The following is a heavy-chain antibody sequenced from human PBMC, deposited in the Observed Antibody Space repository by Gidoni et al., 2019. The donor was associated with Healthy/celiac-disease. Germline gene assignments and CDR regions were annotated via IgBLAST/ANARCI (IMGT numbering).Heavy chain of an antibody. Sequence: EVQLVESGGGLVQPGGSLRLSCAASGFTFSSSAMHWVRQAPGKGLEYVSAISSNGGSTYYANSVKGRFTISRDNSKNTLYLQMGSLRAEDMAVYYCARGRSGYSYGFENYFDYWGQGTLVTVSS. CDR3: ARGRSGYSYGFENYFDY. CDR1: GFTFSSSA. D-gene: IGHD5-18*01. V-gene: IGHV3-64*01. CDR2: ISSNGGST. J-gene: IGHJ4*02.